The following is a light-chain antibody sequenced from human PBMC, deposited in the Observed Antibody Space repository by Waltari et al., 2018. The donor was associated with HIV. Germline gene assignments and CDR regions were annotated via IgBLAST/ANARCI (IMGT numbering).Light chain of an antibody. J-gene: IGKJ2*01. CDR1: QFVSSN. Sequence: IVMTQSPATLSVSPGERATLSCRARQFVSSNLAWYQQKPGQAPRVLIYGASTRATGIPARFSGSGSGTEFTLTISSLQSEDFAVYYCQQYNNWPSTFGQGTKLDIK. V-gene: IGKV3-15*01. CDR3: QQYNNWPST. CDR2: GAS.